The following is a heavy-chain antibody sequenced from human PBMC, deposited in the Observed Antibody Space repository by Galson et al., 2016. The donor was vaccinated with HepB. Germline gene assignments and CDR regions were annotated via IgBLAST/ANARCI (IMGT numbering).Heavy chain of an antibody. CDR3: AREQTTVTTNFGMSV. CDR2: ISYDGKTF. V-gene: IGHV3-30*04. Sequence: SLRLSCAASRFIFSDYAMFWVRQAPGKGLEWLAFISYDGKTFHYAGSVKGRFTISRDNSNNTLFLEMTSLTIEDTAVYYCAREQTTVTTNFGMSVWGQGTTVTVSS. D-gene: IGHD4-11*01. CDR1: RFIFSDYA. J-gene: IGHJ6*02.